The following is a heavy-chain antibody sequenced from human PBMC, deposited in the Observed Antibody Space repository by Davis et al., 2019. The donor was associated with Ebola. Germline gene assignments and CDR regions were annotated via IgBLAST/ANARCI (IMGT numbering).Heavy chain of an antibody. J-gene: IGHJ4*02. CDR1: GFTFSNYW. CDR3: AKDAEMQLWADGVFDN. V-gene: IGHV3-7*03. D-gene: IGHD5-18*01. Sequence: GESLKISCAASGFTFSNYWMSWVRQAPGKGLEWVANIRPDGSEEQYVDSLKGRITISRDNAKNSLYMQMNSLRGEDTALYYCAKDAEMQLWADGVFDNWGQGILVTVSS. CDR2: IRPDGSEE.